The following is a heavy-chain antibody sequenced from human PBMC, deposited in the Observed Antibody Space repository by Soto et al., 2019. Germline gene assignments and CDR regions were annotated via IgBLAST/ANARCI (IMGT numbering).Heavy chain of an antibody. V-gene: IGHV3-30-3*01. CDR1: GFTFSSYA. J-gene: IGHJ3*02. CDR2: ISYDGSNK. CDR3: ARESGGYCSSTSCYLRGDAFDI. Sequence: LRLSCAASGFTFSSYAMHWVRQAPGKGLEWVAVISYDGSNKYYADSVKGRFTISRDNSKNTLCLQMNSLRAEDTAVYYCARESGGYCSSTSCYLRGDAFDIWGQGTMVTVSS. D-gene: IGHD2-2*01.